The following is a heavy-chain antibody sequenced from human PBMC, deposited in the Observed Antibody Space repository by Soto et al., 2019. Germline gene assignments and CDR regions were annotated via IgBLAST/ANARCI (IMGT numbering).Heavy chain of an antibody. Sequence: GGSLRLSCAASGFTFSSYAMSWVRQAPGKGLEWVSAISCSGGSTYYADSVKGRFTISRDNSKNTLYLQMNSLRAEDTAVYYCAKQKFRSDAFDIWGQGTMVTVS. D-gene: IGHD2-21*01. V-gene: IGHV3-23*01. CDR2: ISCSGGST. J-gene: IGHJ3*02. CDR3: AKQKFRSDAFDI. CDR1: GFTFSSYA.